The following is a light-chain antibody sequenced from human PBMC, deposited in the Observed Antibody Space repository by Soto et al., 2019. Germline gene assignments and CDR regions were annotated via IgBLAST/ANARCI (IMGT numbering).Light chain of an antibody. V-gene: IGKV1-5*03. J-gene: IGKJ1*01. CDR3: QHYNSYSEA. CDR1: QSINTW. Sequence: DIQMTQSPSTLSASVGDRVTITCRASQSINTWLAWYQQKPGTVPKLLIYAASTLESGVPSRFSGSRSGTEFTLTVSSLQPDDFATYYCQHYNSYSEAFGQGTKVELK. CDR2: AAS.